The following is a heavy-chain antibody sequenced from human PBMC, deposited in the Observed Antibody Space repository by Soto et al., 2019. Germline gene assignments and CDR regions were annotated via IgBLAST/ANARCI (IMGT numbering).Heavy chain of an antibody. V-gene: IGHV6-1*01. CDR2: TYYRSKWYN. CDR3: ARDRPRDIVVVPAAIASNWFDP. J-gene: IGHJ5*02. D-gene: IGHD2-2*01. CDR1: GDSVSSNSAA. Sequence: SQTLSLTCVISGDSVSSNSAAWNWIRQSPSRGLEWLGRTYYRSKWYNDYAVSVKSRITINPDTSKNQFSLQLNSVTPEDTAVYYRARDRPRDIVVVPAAIASNWFDPWGQLTLVAVSS.